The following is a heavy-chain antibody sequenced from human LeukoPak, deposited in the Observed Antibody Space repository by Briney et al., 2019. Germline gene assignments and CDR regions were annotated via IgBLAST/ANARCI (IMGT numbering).Heavy chain of an antibody. CDR2: LKSKTDGETS. CDR1: GLTFSDAW. CDR3: IANLDY. D-gene: IGHD1-1*01. J-gene: IGHJ4*02. V-gene: IGHV3-15*01. Sequence: PGGSLRLSCEASGLTFSDAWMSWVRQVPGEGLEWIALLKSKTDGETSDYAAPVKGRFTVSRNDAENTLFLQMDSLKIDDTAVYYCIANLDYWGQGTLVTVSS.